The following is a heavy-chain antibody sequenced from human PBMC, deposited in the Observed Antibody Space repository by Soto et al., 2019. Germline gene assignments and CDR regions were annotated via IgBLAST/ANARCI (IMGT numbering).Heavy chain of an antibody. D-gene: IGHD6-6*01. V-gene: IGHV4-34*01. CDR1: GASFSGYY. Sequence: LTFSFYGASFSGYYWSWIRQSPGKGLEWIGEIHHSGSTHYNPSLKSRLTFSIDESQSQFYMMLTSVTAADTALYFCARGHSTSGYDSWGQGSLVTVSS. CDR3: ARGHSTSGYDS. J-gene: IGHJ4*02. CDR2: IHHSGST.